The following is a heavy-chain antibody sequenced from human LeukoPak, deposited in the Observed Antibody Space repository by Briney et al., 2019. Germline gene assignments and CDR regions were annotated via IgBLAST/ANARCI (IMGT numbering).Heavy chain of an antibody. CDR2: IYYSGST. D-gene: IGHD3-22*01. CDR1: GGSISSGDYS. V-gene: IGHV4-30-4*07. CDR3: ARYYYDSSGYYAHFDY. J-gene: IGHJ4*02. Sequence: NPSQTLSLTCAVSGGSISSGDYSWNWIRQPPGKGLEWIGYIYYSGSTNYNPSLKSRVTISVDTSKNQFSLKLSSVTAADTAVYYCARYYYDSSGYYAHFDYWGQGTLVTVSS.